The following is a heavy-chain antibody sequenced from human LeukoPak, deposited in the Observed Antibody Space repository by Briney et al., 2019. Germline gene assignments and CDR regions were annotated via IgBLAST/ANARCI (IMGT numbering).Heavy chain of an antibody. J-gene: IGHJ4*02. D-gene: IGHD3-22*01. Sequence: SETLSLTCTVSGGSISSYYWSWIRQPAGKGLEWIGRIYTSGSTNYNPSLKSRVTMSVDTSKNQFSLKLSSVTAADTAVYYCARDGDYYDSRGVLDYWGQGTLATVSS. V-gene: IGHV4-4*07. CDR1: GGSISSYY. CDR2: IYTSGST. CDR3: ARDGDYYDSRGVLDY.